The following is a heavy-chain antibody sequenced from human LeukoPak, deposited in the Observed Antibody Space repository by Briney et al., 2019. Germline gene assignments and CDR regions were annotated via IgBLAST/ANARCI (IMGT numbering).Heavy chain of an antibody. CDR1: GYTFTSYD. V-gene: IGHV1-8*03. Sequence: ASVKVSCKASGYTFTSYDINWVRQATGQGLEWMGWMNPNSGNTGYAQKFQGRVTITRNTSISTAYMELSSLRSDDTAVYYCARGPHERSGYPDYWGQGTLVTVSS. CDR3: ARGPHERSGYPDY. J-gene: IGHJ4*02. D-gene: IGHD3-22*01. CDR2: MNPNSGNT.